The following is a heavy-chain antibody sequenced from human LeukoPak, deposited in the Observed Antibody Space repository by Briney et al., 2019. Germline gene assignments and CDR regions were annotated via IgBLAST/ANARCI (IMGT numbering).Heavy chain of an antibody. V-gene: IGHV3-23*01. CDR3: AKRRAGDGYYFDY. Sequence: GGSLRLSCAASGFTFSSYAMSWVRQAPGKGLEGVSAISGSGGSTYYADSVKGRFTISRDNSKNTLYLQMNSLRAEDTAVYYCAKRRAGDGYYFDYWGQGTLVTVSS. J-gene: IGHJ4*02. D-gene: IGHD6-19*01. CDR2: ISGSGGST. CDR1: GFTFSSYA.